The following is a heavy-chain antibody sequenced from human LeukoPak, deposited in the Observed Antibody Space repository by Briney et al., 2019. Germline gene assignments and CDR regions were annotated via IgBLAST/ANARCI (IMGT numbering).Heavy chain of an antibody. CDR2: IYYSGRT. CDR1: GGSISSYY. J-gene: IGHJ4*02. CDR3: ARAASGPLFDY. D-gene: IGHD2-15*01. Sequence: SETLSLTCTVSGGSISSYYWSWIRQPPGKGLEWIGYIYYSGRTNYNPSLKSRVTISVDTSKNQFSLKLSSVTAADTAVYYCARAASGPLFDYWGQGTLVTVSS. V-gene: IGHV4-59*01.